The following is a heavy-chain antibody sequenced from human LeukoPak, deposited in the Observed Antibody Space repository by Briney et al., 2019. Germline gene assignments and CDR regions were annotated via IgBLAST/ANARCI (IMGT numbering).Heavy chain of an antibody. CDR1: GFTFSSYW. CDR3: ARDHYYDGRGRFDP. V-gene: IGHV4-39*07. J-gene: IGHJ5*02. D-gene: IGHD3-16*01. Sequence: GSLRLSCAASGFTFSSYWMSWVRQAPGKGLEWIGSVYFDGGTHYKPSLQSRVTISVDTSKNQFSLRLSSVTAADTALYYCARDHYYDGRGRFDPWGQGTLVTVSS. CDR2: VYFDGGT.